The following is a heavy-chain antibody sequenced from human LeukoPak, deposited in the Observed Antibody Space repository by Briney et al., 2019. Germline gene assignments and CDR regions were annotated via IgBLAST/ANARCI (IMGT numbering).Heavy chain of an antibody. V-gene: IGHV4-39*07. CDR1: GVSISTSRYY. Sequence: SETLSLTCTVSGVSISTSRYYWGWIRQPPGKGLEWIGNIYYTGPTYYNASLESRVTISLDTSKNQFFLKLNSVTAADTAMYYCATDSVGEWLVIWGQGILVTVS. J-gene: IGHJ4*02. D-gene: IGHD6-19*01. CDR3: ATDSVGEWLVI. CDR2: IYYTGPT.